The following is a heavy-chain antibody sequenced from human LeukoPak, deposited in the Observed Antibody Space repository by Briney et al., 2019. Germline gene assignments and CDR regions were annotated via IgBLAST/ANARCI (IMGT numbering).Heavy chain of an antibody. D-gene: IGHD1-26*01. Sequence: PGGSLRLSCTVSGFTVSSNSISWGRQAPGKGREWVSFIYSDNTHYSDSVKGRFTISRDNSKNTLYLQMNSLRAEDRAVYYCARPRVGATGWFDPWGQGTLVTVSS. CDR3: ARPRVGATGWFDP. V-gene: IGHV3-53*01. CDR2: IYSDNT. J-gene: IGHJ5*02. CDR1: GFTVSSNS.